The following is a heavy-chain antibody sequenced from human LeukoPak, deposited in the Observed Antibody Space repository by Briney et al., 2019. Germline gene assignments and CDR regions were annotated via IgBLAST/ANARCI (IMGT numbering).Heavy chain of an antibody. CDR1: GFSFSVYW. J-gene: IGHJ6*03. V-gene: IGHV3-74*01. CDR2: IKTDGSIT. D-gene: IGHD2/OR15-2a*01. Sequence: GGSLRLSCAASGFSFSVYWMHWVRQAPGKGPVWVSRIKTDGSITDYADFVKGRFTISRDNAKNSLYLQMNSLRAEDTALYYCAKDRAARGRGNYFYMDVWGKGTTVTVSS. CDR3: AKDRAARGRGNYFYMDV.